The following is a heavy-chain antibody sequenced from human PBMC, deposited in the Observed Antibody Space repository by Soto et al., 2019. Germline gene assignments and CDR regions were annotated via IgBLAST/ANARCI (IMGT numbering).Heavy chain of an antibody. CDR2: ISYDGSNK. CDR1: GFTFSSYA. D-gene: IGHD6-19*01. Sequence: QVQLVESGGGVVQPARSLRLSCAASGFTFSSYAMHWVRQAPGKGLEWVAVISYDGSNKYYADSVKGRFTISRDNSKNTLYLQMNSLRAEDTAVYYCARALLRLGHYNWFDPWGQGTLVTVSS. CDR3: ARALLRLGHYNWFDP. V-gene: IGHV3-30-3*01. J-gene: IGHJ5*02.